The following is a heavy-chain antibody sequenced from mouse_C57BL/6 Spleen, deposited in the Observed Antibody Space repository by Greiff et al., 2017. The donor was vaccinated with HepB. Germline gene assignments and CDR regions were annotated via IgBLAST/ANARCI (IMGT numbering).Heavy chain of an antibody. J-gene: IGHJ4*01. CDR1: GFTFSDYG. V-gene: IGHV5-17*01. CDR2: ISSGSSTI. Sequence: EVHLVESGGGLVKPGGSLKLSCAASGFTFSDYGMHWVRQAPEKGLEWVAYISSGSSTIYYADTVKGRCTISRDNAKNTLFLQMTSLRSEDAAMYYCARNYDGSSYDYYAMDDWGQGTSVTVSS. D-gene: IGHD1-1*01. CDR3: ARNYDGSSYDYYAMDD.